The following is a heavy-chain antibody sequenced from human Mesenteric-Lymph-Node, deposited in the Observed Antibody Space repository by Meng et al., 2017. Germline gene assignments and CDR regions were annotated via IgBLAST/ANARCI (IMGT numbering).Heavy chain of an antibody. CDR2: IPHRGSS. J-gene: IGHJ1*01. CDR3: LRGSGGSV. D-gene: IGHD3-10*01. Sequence: QVKWRESGPALVKPSETLSLTCAVSGDSITNHNWWAWVRQPPGKGLEWIGEIPHRGSSAYNPSLKSRVSMSIDKSKNQFSLKLTSVTAADTVVYHCLRGSGGSVWGQGTLVTVSS. V-gene: IGHV4-4*02. CDR1: GDSITNHNW.